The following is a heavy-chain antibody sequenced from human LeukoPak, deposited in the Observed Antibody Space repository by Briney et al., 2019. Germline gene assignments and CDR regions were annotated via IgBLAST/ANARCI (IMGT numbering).Heavy chain of an antibody. Sequence: GGSLRLSCAASGFTFSSYWMSWVRQAPGKGLDWVSVIFSAGNTYYADSVKGRFTISRDNSKNTLYLQMNSLGAEDTAVYYCARDRGEGTDYWGQGTLVTVSS. D-gene: IGHD3-16*01. J-gene: IGHJ4*02. V-gene: IGHV3-53*01. CDR1: GFTFSSYW. CDR2: IFSAGNT. CDR3: ARDRGEGTDY.